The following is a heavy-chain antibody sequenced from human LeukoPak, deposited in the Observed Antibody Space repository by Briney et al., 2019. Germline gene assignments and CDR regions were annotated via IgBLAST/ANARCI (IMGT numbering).Heavy chain of an antibody. CDR1: GFTFSSYG. CDR3: ATTVWSGYYRTYYYYYMDV. Sequence: GGSLGLSCAASGFTFSSYGMHWVRQAPGKGLEWVAFIRYDGSNKYYADSVKGRFTISRDNSKNTLYLQMNSLRSEDTAVYYCATTVWSGYYRTYYYYYMDVWGKGTTVTVSS. CDR2: IRYDGSNK. D-gene: IGHD3-3*01. V-gene: IGHV3-30*02. J-gene: IGHJ6*03.